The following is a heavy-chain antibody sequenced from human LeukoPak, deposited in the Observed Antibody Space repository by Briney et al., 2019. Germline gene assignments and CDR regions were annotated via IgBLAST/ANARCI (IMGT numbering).Heavy chain of an antibody. CDR2: INPNSGGA. CDR3: ARGTTIFGVAPPDY. J-gene: IGHJ4*02. Sequence: ASVKVSCKASGHTFTGYYIHWVRQAPGQGLEWMGWINPNSGGANYAQKFQGSITMTRDTSISTAYMELSRLRSDDTAVYYCARGTTIFGVAPPDYWGQGTLVTVSS. D-gene: IGHD3-3*01. CDR1: GHTFTGYY. V-gene: IGHV1-2*02.